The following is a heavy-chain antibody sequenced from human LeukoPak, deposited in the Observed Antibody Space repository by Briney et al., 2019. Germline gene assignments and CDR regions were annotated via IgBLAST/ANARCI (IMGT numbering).Heavy chain of an antibody. CDR1: GGSFSAYY. Sequence: SSETLSLTCAVYGGSFSAYYWNWIRQPPGKGLEWIGEINHSGSTNYNPSLKSRVTISVDTSKNQFSLKLSSVTAADTAVYYCARGSRDIVVVGGFDPWGQGTLVTVSS. D-gene: IGHD2-2*01. J-gene: IGHJ5*02. CDR2: INHSGST. V-gene: IGHV4-34*01. CDR3: ARGSRDIVVVGGFDP.